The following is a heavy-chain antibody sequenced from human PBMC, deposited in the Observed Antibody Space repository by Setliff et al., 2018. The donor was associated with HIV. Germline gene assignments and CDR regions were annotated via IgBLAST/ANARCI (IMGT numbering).Heavy chain of an antibody. J-gene: IGHJ4*02. Sequence: ASVKVSCKASGYTFIRYGISWVRQAPGQGLEWMGWISAYNGNTNYAQKLQGRVTMTTDTSTSTAYMELRSLRSDDTAVYYCARRARESTALHSDWNDVLFFDYWGQGTLVTVSS. CDR3: ARRARESTALHSDWNDVLFFDY. CDR1: GYTFIRYG. V-gene: IGHV1-18*01. D-gene: IGHD1-1*01. CDR2: ISAYNGNT.